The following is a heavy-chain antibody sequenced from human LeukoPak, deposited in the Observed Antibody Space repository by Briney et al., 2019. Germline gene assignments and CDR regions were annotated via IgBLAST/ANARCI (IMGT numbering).Heavy chain of an antibody. CDR1: GFTFSSYW. Sequence: GGSLRLPCAASGFTFSSYWMHWVRQAPGKGLVWVSRINTDGSSTSYADSVKGRFTISRDNAKNTLYLQMNSLRAEDTAVYYCARGRLETIYYFDYWGQGTLVTVSS. V-gene: IGHV3-74*01. D-gene: IGHD1-1*01. CDR2: INTDGSST. J-gene: IGHJ4*02. CDR3: ARGRLETIYYFDY.